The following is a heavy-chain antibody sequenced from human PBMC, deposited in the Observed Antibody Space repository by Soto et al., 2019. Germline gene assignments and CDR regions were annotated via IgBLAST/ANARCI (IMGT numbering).Heavy chain of an antibody. J-gene: IGHJ6*02. V-gene: IGHV4-61*01. CDR3: ARMRYESNGYYGYGMDV. CDR1: GGSVSSGSYY. D-gene: IGHD3-22*01. CDR2: IYYSGST. Sequence: QVQLQESGPGLVKPSETLSLTCTVSGGSVSSGSYYWSWVRQPPGKELEWIGYIYYSGSTNYHPSLNGGVTMSVDTSKKQFSLRMSSVTAADTAAYYCARMRYESNGYYGYGMDVWGQGTTVTVSS.